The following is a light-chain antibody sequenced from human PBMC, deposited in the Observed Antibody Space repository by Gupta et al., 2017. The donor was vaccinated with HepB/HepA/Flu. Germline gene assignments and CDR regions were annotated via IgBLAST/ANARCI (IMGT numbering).Light chain of an antibody. J-gene: IGLJ2*01. CDR3: QAWDSSTVV. Sequence: SSELPQPPSVSVSPGQTASITCSGAKLGDKYACWYQQKPGQSPVLVIYQDSKRPSGIPERFSGSNSGNTATLTISGTQAMDEADYYCQAWDSSTVVFGGGTKLTVL. CDR1: KLGDKY. V-gene: IGLV3-1*01. CDR2: QDS.